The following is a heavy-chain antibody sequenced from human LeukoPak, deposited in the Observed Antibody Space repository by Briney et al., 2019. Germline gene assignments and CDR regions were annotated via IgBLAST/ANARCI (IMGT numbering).Heavy chain of an antibody. CDR2: ISSSGSAI. D-gene: IGHD3-9*01. CDR3: ARGCSLRYFDPFDY. CDR1: GFTFSKYS. J-gene: IGHJ4*02. Sequence: GGSRRLSCAASGFTFSKYSVNWVRQAPGKGLEWVSYISSSGSAIYYADSVKGRFTISRDNAKNSLYLQMNSLRDEDTAVYYCARGCSLRYFDPFDYWGERPLVTVSS. V-gene: IGHV3-48*02.